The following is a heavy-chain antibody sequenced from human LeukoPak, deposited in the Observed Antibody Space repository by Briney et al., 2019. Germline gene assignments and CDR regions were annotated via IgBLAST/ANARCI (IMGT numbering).Heavy chain of an antibody. J-gene: IGHJ6*02. CDR1: GFTFSSYS. D-gene: IGHD3-10*01. V-gene: IGHV3-48*01. CDR3: ARGYYYGSGSYYDYYYYGMDV. Sequence: GGSLRLSCAASGFTFSSYSMNWVRQAPGKGLEWVSYISSSSSTIYYADSVKGRFTISRDNSKNTLYLQMNSLRAEDTAVYYCARGYYYGSGSYYDYYYYGMDVWGQGTTVTVSS. CDR2: ISSSSSTI.